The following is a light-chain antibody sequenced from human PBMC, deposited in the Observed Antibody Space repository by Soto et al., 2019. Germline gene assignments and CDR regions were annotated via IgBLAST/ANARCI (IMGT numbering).Light chain of an antibody. CDR1: SSDVGGYNY. J-gene: IGLJ1*01. V-gene: IGLV2-14*01. CDR2: DVS. CDR3: SSYTSTNTPGV. Sequence: QSALTQPASVSGSPGQSNTISCTGTSSDVGGYNYVSWYQQHPGKAPKLMIYDVSNRPSGVSNRFSGSKSGNTASLTISGLQAEDEADYYCSSYTSTNTPGVFGTGTKLTVL.